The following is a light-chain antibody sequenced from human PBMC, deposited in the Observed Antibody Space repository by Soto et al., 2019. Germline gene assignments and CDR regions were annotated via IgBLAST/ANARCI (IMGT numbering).Light chain of an antibody. CDR3: QTWGTGIQV. CDR1: SGHSSYA. V-gene: IGLV4-69*01. Sequence: QSVLTQSPSASASLGASVKLTCTLSSGHSSYAIAWHQQQPEKGPRYLMKLNGDGSHSKGDGIPDRFSGSSSGAERYLTISCLQSEDEADYYCQTWGTGIQVFGGGTKLTVL. CDR2: LNGDGSH. J-gene: IGLJ2*01.